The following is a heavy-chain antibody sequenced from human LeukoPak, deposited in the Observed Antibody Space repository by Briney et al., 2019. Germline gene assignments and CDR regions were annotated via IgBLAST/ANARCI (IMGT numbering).Heavy chain of an antibody. CDR2: VRHSGST. CDR1: GESITAYY. CDR3: AGATATGTGRAFHY. D-gene: IGHD3-10*01. J-gene: IGHJ4*02. V-gene: IGHV4-34*01. Sequence: SETLSLTCAVYGESITAYYWTWIRQPPGKRLEWIGEVRHSGSTNYNPSLKSRVTMSVDMSKNQFSLQLKFVTAADTAAYYCAGATATGTGRAFHYWAQGNLVPVSS.